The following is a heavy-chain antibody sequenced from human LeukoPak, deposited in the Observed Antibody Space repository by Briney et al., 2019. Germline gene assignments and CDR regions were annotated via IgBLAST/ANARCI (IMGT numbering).Heavy chain of an antibody. Sequence: GGSLRLSCAASGFTFSSYGMHWVRQAPGKGLEWVAVIWYDGSNKYYADSVKGRFTISRDNSKNTLYLQMNSLRAEDTAVYYCAKDYDFHYYYYMDVWGKGTTVTVSS. CDR1: GFTFSSYG. J-gene: IGHJ6*03. D-gene: IGHD3-3*01. CDR2: IWYDGSNK. CDR3: AKDYDFHYYYYMDV. V-gene: IGHV3-33*06.